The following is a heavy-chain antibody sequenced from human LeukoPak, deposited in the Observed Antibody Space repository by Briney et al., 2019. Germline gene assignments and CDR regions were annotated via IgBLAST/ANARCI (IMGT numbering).Heavy chain of an antibody. CDR2: MNPNSGNT. Sequence: VASVKVSCKASGYTFTSYDINWVRQATGQGLEWMGWMNPNSGNTGYAQKFQGRVTMTRNTSISTAYMELSSLRSEDTAVYYCARIPIAVAGVSYYYYMDVWGKGTTVTVSS. CDR3: ARIPIAVAGVSYYYYMDV. D-gene: IGHD6-19*01. V-gene: IGHV1-8*01. J-gene: IGHJ6*03. CDR1: GYTFTSYD.